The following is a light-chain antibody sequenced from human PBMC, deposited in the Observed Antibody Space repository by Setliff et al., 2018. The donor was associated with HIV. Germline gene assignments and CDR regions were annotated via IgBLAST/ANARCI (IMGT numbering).Light chain of an antibody. CDR2: EVS. CDR1: RRDVGGFNY. V-gene: IGLV2-14*01. J-gene: IGLJ1*01. Sequence: QSVLTQPASVSGSPGQSITISCTGTRRDVGGFNYVSWYQHHPGEAPKLIIYEVSNRPSGVSDRFSGSKSDNTASLTISGLQAGDKADYYCSSYTTSTTLEGVFGTGTKVTVL. CDR3: SSYTTSTTLEGV.